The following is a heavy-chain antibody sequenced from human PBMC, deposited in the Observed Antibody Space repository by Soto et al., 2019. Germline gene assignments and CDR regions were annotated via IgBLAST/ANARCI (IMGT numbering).Heavy chain of an antibody. J-gene: IGHJ6*03. V-gene: IGHV4-39*01. CDR3: ARQDGSSSGFYYYYYYMDV. CDR2: IYYSGST. Sequence: QLQLQESGPGLVKPSETLSLTCTVSGGSISSSSYYWGWIRQPPGKGLEWIGSIYYSGSTYYNPSPKKRVTMTLDTSNNKLSPKLRCVTAADTAAYYYARQDGSSSGFYYYYYYMDVWGKGTTVTVSS. CDR1: GGSISSSSYY. D-gene: IGHD6-25*01.